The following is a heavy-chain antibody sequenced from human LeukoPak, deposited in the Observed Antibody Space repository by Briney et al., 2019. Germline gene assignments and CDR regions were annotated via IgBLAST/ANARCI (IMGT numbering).Heavy chain of an antibody. CDR1: GYTFTGYY. CDR2: INPNSGGT. V-gene: IGHV1-2*02. J-gene: IGHJ6*03. CDR3: ARVGFDYISTSHFLTGNYYYYYYMDV. Sequence: ASVKVSCKASGYTFTGYYMHWVRQAPGQGLEWMGWINPNSGGTNYAQKFQGRVTMTRDTSISTAYMELSRLRSDDTAVYYCARVGFDYISTSHFLTGNYYYYYYMDVWGKGTTVTVSS. D-gene: IGHD4-11*01.